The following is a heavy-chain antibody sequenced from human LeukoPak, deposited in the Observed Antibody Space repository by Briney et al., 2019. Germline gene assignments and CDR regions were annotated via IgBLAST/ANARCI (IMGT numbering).Heavy chain of an antibody. J-gene: IGHJ6*03. CDR2: IYYSGST. V-gene: IGHV4-39*07. CDR1: VGSISSSSYY. Sequence: PSETLSLTCTVSVGSISSSSYYWGWIRHLPGKGLEWLGRIYYSGSTYYNPSLKSRVTISVDPTKNQISLKLSPVTAADTAVSYCARLDRGDYYYMDVGGKGTTVTVSS. CDR3: ARLDRGDYYYMDV.